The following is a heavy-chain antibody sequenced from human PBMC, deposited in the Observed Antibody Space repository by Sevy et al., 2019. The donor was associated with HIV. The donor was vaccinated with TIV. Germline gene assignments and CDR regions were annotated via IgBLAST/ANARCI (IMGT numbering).Heavy chain of an antibody. Sequence: GGSLRLSCEASGFTFSSYEMNWVRQAPGKGLEWVSYISSSGSTISYADTVKGRFTISRDNAKNSLYLQMNSLRAEDTAVDYCATSGGVTEYGMDVWGQGTTVTVSS. J-gene: IGHJ6*02. CDR2: ISSSGSTI. D-gene: IGHD3-16*01. CDR3: ATSGGVTEYGMDV. V-gene: IGHV3-48*03. CDR1: GFTFSSYE.